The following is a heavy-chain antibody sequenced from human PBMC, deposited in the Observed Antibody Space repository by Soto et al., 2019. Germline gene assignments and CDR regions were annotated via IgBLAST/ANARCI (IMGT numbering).Heavy chain of an antibody. CDR3: ARARYDSSGYYYFDY. D-gene: IGHD3-22*01. Sequence: PSETLSLTCTVSGGSISSYYWSWIRQPPGKGLEWIGYIYYSGSTIYNPSLKSRVTISVDTSKNQFSLKLISVTAADTAVYYCARARYDSSGYYYFDYWGQGTLVTVS. CDR2: IYYSGST. V-gene: IGHV4-59*01. J-gene: IGHJ4*02. CDR1: GGSISSYY.